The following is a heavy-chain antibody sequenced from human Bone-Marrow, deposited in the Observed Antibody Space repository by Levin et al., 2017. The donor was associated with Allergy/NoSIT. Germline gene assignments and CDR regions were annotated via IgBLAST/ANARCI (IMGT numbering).Heavy chain of an antibody. CDR1: GYNFDNYW. V-gene: IGHV5-51*01. CDR3: ARHGNVLVKGNWFDP. CDR2: IYPGDSDT. D-gene: IGHD6-6*01. Sequence: GESLKISCKASGYNFDNYWIGWVRQMPGKGLEWMGIIYPGDSDTRYSPSFRGQVTIPADKSTSTAFLGWSNLKASDSARDYCARHGNVLVKGNWFDPWGQGTLVTVAS. J-gene: IGHJ5*02.